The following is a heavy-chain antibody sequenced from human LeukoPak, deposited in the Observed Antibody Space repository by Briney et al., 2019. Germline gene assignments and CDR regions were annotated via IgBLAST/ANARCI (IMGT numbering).Heavy chain of an antibody. D-gene: IGHD5-18*01. J-gene: IGHJ3*02. CDR1: GGSISSSSYY. V-gene: IGHV4-39*01. Sequence: SETLSLTCTVSGGSISSSSYYWGWIRQPPGKGLEWIRSIYYRGSTYDNPSLRSRVTISVDTSKNQFSLKLSSVTAADTAVYYCARLGGYSYGYSGAFDIWGQGTMVTVSS. CDR2: IYYRGST. CDR3: ARLGGYSYGYSGAFDI.